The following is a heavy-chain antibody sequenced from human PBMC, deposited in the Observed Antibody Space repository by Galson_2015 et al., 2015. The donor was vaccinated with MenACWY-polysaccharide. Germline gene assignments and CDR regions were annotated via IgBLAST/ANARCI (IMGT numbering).Heavy chain of an antibody. CDR1: GFTFTNYG. D-gene: IGHD6-6*01. J-gene: IGHJ4*02. CDR3: AAGPGAQLDFVGFDY. Sequence: SLRLSCAASGFTFTNYGMHWVRQAPGKGLEWVAFIRYDGSNKYYADSVKGRFTISRDNSKNTLYLQMNSLRPEDTAVYYCAAGPGAQLDFVGFDYWGQGTLVTVSS. V-gene: IGHV3-30*02. CDR2: IRYDGSNK.